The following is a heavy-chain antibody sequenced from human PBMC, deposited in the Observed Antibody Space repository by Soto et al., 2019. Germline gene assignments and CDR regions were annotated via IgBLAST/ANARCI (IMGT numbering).Heavy chain of an antibody. CDR2: ISGSGSST. CDR1: GFTFSSYA. Sequence: EVQLLESGGGLVQPGGSLRLSCAASGFTFSSYAMSWVRQTPGKGLEWVSAISGSGSSTYYADSVKGRFTISSDNSKNTVYVQMNSLRAEDTALYYCAKGYNSGWSFFDYWGQGTLVTVSS. D-gene: IGHD6-19*01. CDR3: AKGYNSGWSFFDY. J-gene: IGHJ4*02. V-gene: IGHV3-23*01.